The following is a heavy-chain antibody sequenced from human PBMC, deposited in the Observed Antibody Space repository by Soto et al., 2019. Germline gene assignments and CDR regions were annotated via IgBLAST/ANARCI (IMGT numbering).Heavy chain of an antibody. CDR3: ARYGVGNAVGYFYYDGMDV. Sequence: PVKVSCKASGYTCGYYGISWVRQAPGQGLEWMGWISGYNGETNYAQNLQGRVTMTTDTSTSTAYMELRSLRSDDTAVYYCARYGVGNAVGYFYYDGMDVWGQGTTVTVSS. V-gene: IGHV1-18*01. D-gene: IGHD1-1*01. J-gene: IGHJ6*02. CDR1: GYTCGYYG. CDR2: ISGYNGET.